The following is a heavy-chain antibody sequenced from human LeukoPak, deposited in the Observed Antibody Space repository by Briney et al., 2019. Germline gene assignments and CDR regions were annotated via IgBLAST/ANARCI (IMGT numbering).Heavy chain of an antibody. CDR1: GGSFSGYY. CDR2: INHSGST. V-gene: IGHV4-34*01. D-gene: IGHD6-19*01. J-gene: IGHJ4*02. CDR3: ARDLYFEAGDY. Sequence: SETLSLTCAVYGGSFSGYYWSWIRQPPGKGLEWIGEINHSGSTNYNPSLKSRVTISVDTSKNQFSLKLSSVTAADTAVYYCARDLYFEAGDYWGQGTLVTVSS.